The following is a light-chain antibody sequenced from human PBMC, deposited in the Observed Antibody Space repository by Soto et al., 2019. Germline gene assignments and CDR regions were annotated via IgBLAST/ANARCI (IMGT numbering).Light chain of an antibody. V-gene: IGLV2-23*01. CDR1: SSDVGGYDL. CDR2: EGS. CDR3: CAYVSSNTLL. Sequence: QSVLTQPASVSGSPGQSITISCTGTSSDVGGYDLVSWYQQHPGKAPKLIIYEGSKRPSGISNRFSGSKFGKTASLIISGLQGDDEGDYYCCAYVSSNTLLFGGGTKLTVL. J-gene: IGLJ3*02.